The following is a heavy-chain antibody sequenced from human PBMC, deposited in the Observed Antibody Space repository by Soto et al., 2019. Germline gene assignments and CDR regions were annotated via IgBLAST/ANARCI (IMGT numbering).Heavy chain of an antibody. V-gene: IGHV3-30*18. D-gene: IGHD2-15*01. CDR3: AKDLGYCSGGSCYPPGPIDY. CDR1: GFTFSSYG. J-gene: IGHJ4*02. Sequence: PVGSLRLSCAASGFTFSSYGMHWVRQAPGKGLEWVAVISYDGSNKYYADSVKGRFTISRDNSKNTLYLQMNSLRAEDTAVYYCAKDLGYCSGGSCYPPGPIDYWGQGTLVTVSS. CDR2: ISYDGSNK.